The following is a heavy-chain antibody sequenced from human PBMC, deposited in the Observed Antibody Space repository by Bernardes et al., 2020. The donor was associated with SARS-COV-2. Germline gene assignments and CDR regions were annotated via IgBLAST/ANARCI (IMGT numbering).Heavy chain of an antibody. V-gene: IGHV1-18*01. CDR3: ATVVGYSYGGGWFDP. D-gene: IGHD5-12*01. Sequence: ASVKVSCKASGYTLTSYVISWVRQAPGQGLEWMGWISGDEGNTNYAHKFHGRVTMTTDTSTSTAHMELRSLRSDDTAVYYCATVVGYSYGGGWFDPWGQGTLVTVSS. CDR2: ISGDEGNT. CDR1: GYTLTSYV. J-gene: IGHJ5*02.